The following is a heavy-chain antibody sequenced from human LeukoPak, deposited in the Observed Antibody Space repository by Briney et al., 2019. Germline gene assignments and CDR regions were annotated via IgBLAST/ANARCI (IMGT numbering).Heavy chain of an antibody. Sequence: SQTLSLTCAVSGGSISSGGYSWSWIRQPPGKGLEWIGYIYHSGSTYYNPSLKSRVTISVDRSKNQLSLKLSSVTAADTAVYYCARVSLYCSSTSCRGNYFDYWGQGILVTVSS. CDR1: GGSISSGGYS. CDR3: ARVSLYCSSTSCRGNYFDY. CDR2: IYHSGST. D-gene: IGHD2-2*01. J-gene: IGHJ4*02. V-gene: IGHV4-30-2*01.